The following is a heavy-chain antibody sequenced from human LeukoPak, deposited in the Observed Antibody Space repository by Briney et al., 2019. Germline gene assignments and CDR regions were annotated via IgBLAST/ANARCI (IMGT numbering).Heavy chain of an antibody. J-gene: IGHJ3*02. CDR2: IYPGDSDT. V-gene: IGHV5-51*01. Sequence: GESLKISCKGSGYSFTSYWIGWVRQMPGKGLEWMGIIYPGDSDTRYSPSFQGQVTISADKSISTAYLQWSSLKASDTAMYYCARLGGWELPSFGAFDIWGQGTMVTASS. D-gene: IGHD1-26*01. CDR3: ARLGGWELPSFGAFDI. CDR1: GYSFTSYW.